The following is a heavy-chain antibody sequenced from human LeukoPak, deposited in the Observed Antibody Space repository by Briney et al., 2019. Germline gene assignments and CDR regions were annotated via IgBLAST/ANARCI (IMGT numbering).Heavy chain of an antibody. CDR1: GFTFSSYA. CDR3: ANGWAGYFDY. V-gene: IGHV3-23*01. CDR2: ISGSGGST. Sequence: AGGSLRLSCAASGFTFSSYAMSWVRQAPGKGLEWVSAISGSGGSTYYADSAKGRFTISRDNSKNTLYLQMNSLRAEDTAVYYCANGWAGYFDYWGQGTLVTVSS. J-gene: IGHJ4*02.